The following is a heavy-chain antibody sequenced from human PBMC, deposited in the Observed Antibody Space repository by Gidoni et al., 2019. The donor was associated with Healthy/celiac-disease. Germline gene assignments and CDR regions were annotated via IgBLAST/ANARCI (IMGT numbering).Heavy chain of an antibody. CDR2: IYWDDVK. D-gene: IGHD3-10*01. CDR1: GFSLSTSGVG. CDR3: AHRGVVHGITMVRGGFDP. V-gene: IGHV2-5*02. Sequence: QITLKESGPTLVKPTQTLTLTCTFSGFSLSTSGVGVGWIRQPPGKALEWLALIYWDDVKRYSPSLKSRLTITKDTSKNQVVLTMTNMEPVDTATYYCAHRGVVHGITMVRGGFDPWGQGTLVTVSS. J-gene: IGHJ5*02.